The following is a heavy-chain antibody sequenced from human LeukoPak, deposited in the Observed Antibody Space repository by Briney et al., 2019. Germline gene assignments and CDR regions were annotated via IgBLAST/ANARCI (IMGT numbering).Heavy chain of an antibody. Sequence: ASVKVSCKASGYTLTSYDINWVRQATGQGLGWMGWMNPNSGNTGYAQKFQGRVTMTRNTSISTAYMGLSSLRSEDTAVYYCARGTPLGAAADYWGQGTLVTVSS. CDR2: MNPNSGNT. J-gene: IGHJ4*02. D-gene: IGHD6-13*01. CDR1: GYTLTSYD. CDR3: ARGTPLGAAADY. V-gene: IGHV1-8*01.